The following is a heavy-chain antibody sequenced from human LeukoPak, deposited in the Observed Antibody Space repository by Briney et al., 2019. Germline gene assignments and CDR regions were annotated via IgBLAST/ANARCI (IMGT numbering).Heavy chain of an antibody. J-gene: IGHJ4*02. CDR2: ISGSGGST. Sequence: GGSLRLSCAASGFTFSSYAMSWVRQAPGKGLEWVSAISGSGGSTYYADSVKGRFTISRDNSKNTLYLQMNSLRAEDTAVYYCAKAGAAYCGGDCYIPFDYWGQGTLVTVSS. CDR1: GFTFSSYA. V-gene: IGHV3-23*01. D-gene: IGHD2-21*02. CDR3: AKAGAAYCGGDCYIPFDY.